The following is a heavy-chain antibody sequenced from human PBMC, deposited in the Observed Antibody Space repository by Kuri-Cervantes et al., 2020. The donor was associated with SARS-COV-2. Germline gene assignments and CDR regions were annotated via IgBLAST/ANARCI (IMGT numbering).Heavy chain of an antibody. J-gene: IGHJ4*02. Sequence: SLKISCAASGFTFDDYAMHWVRQAPGKGLEWVSGISWNSGSIGYADSVKGRLTISRDNAKNSLYLQMNSLRAEDTAVYYCARDRDYFDYWGQGTLVTVSS. CDR1: GFTFDDYA. CDR3: ARDRDYFDY. CDR2: ISWNSGSI. V-gene: IGHV3-9*01.